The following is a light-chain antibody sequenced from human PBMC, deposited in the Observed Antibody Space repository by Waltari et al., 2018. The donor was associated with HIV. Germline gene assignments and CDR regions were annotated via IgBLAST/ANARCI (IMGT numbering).Light chain of an antibody. CDR1: QRVLYSSNNKNY. CDR3: QQYYSAPPT. Sequence: DIVMTQSPDSLAVSLGERATLNCKSSQRVLYSSNNKNYLAWYQQKPGQPPTLLIYWASSRESGVPDRFSGGGSGTDFTLTISSLQAEDVAVYYCQQYYSAPPTFGGGTKVEI. CDR2: WAS. V-gene: IGKV4-1*01. J-gene: IGKJ4*01.